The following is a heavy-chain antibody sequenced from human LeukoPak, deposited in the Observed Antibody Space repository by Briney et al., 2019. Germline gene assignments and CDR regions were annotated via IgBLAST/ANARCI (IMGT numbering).Heavy chain of an antibody. CDR1: GGSFSGYY. V-gene: IGHV4-34*01. CDR3: ARGLRPSLDQGWFDP. CDR2: INHSGST. Sequence: SETLSLTCAVYGGSFSGYYWSWIRHPPAKGQELIGEINHSGSTNYNPSLKSRVTISVDTSKNQFSLKLSSVTAADTAVYYCARGLRPSLDQGWFDPWGQGTLVTVSS. J-gene: IGHJ5*02.